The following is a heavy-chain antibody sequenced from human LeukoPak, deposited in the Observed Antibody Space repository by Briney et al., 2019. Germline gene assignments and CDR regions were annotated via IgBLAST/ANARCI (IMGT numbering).Heavy chain of an antibody. J-gene: IGHJ4*02. CDR1: GFTFSTYS. CDR3: ARDQGSLYYFDY. Sequence: GGSLGLSCAASGFTFSTYSTNWVRQAPGRGLEWVSYISSGSSTIFYADSVKGRFTISRDNAQNSLYLQMNSLRDEDTAVYYCARDQGSLYYFDYWGQGTLVTVSS. V-gene: IGHV3-48*02. D-gene: IGHD1-26*01. CDR2: ISSGSSTI.